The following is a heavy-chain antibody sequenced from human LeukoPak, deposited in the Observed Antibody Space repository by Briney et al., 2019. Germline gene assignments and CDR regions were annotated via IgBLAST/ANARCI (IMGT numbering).Heavy chain of an antibody. Sequence: QPGGSLRLSCAASGFTFSSYEINWFRQAPGKGLEWVAFINVGGSIMYYADSVKGRFTISRDNAKNSLYLQMNSLRAEDTAIYYCAKDSGTCCHSFDYWGQGTLVTVSS. CDR2: INVGGSIM. CDR3: AKDSGTCCHSFDY. J-gene: IGHJ4*02. CDR1: GFTFSSYE. D-gene: IGHD1-1*01. V-gene: IGHV3-48*03.